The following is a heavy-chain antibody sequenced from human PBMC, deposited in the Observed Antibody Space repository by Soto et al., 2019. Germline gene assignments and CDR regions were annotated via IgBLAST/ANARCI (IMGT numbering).Heavy chain of an antibody. D-gene: IGHD2-15*01. Sequence: QITLKESGPTLVKPTQTLTLTCTFSGFSLSTSGVGVGWIRQPPGEALEWLALIYWDDDKRYSPSLKSRPTITKDTSKSQVVLTMTDMDPVDTATYFCAHRRNVELGPLRLFDYWGQGTQVTVSS. CDR1: GFSLSTSGVG. J-gene: IGHJ4*02. CDR2: IYWDDDK. V-gene: IGHV2-5*02. CDR3: AHRRNVELGPLRLFDY.